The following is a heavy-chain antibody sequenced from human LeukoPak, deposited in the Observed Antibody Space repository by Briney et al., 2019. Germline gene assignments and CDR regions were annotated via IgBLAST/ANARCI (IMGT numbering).Heavy chain of an antibody. Sequence: PGGSLRLSCVASGFSFSSYNMSWVRQAPGKGLEWVSAISGSGGSTYYADSVKGRFTISRDNSKNTLYLQMNSLRAEDTAVYYCAKDQYYYGSGRADYWGQGTLVTVSS. CDR2: ISGSGGST. CDR3: AKDQYYYGSGRADY. J-gene: IGHJ4*02. D-gene: IGHD3-10*01. V-gene: IGHV3-23*01. CDR1: GFSFSSYN.